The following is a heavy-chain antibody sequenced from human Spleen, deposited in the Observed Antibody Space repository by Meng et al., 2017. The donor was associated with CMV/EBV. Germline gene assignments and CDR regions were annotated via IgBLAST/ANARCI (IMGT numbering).Heavy chain of an antibody. CDR1: GVTFNNSA. V-gene: IGHV3-21*01. CDR2: ISSSSSYI. D-gene: IGHD3-3*01. J-gene: IGHJ4*02. CDR3: ARDPRLRFLEWALDY. Sequence: SGVTFNNSAMHWVRQAPGKGLEWVSSISSSSSYIYYADSVKGRFTISRDNAKNSLYLQMNSLRAEGTAVYYCARDPRLRFLEWALDYWGQGTLVTVSS.